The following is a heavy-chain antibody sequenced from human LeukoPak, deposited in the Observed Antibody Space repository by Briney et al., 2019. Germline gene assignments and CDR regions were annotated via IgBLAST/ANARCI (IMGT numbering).Heavy chain of an antibody. D-gene: IGHD1-14*01. CDR2: IYYSGST. CDR1: GGSIRSYS. J-gene: IGHJ4*02. V-gene: IGHV4-59*01. CDR3: AKTISRMHPPDY. Sequence: PSETLSLTCSVSGGSIRSYSWSWIRRPPGKGLEWIGYIYYSGSTNYNPSLKSRVTISLDTSKNQFSLKLSSVTAADTAVYFCAKTISRMHPPDYWGQGTLVTVSS.